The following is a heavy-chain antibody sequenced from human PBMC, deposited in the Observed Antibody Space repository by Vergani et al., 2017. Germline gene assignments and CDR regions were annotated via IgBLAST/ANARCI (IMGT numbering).Heavy chain of an antibody. CDR2: MYHSGST. J-gene: IGHJ6*03. V-gene: IGHV4-59*01. D-gene: IGHD6-25*01. CDR1: GSSMSGYY. CDR3: AKSPRLAASPYYYYYMDV. Sequence: QVRLQESGPGLVKPSETLSLTCSVSGSSMSGYYWSWIRQPPGKELEWIGYMYHSGSTNYNPSLETRVTISGDTSKNQFSLKLNSVTAADTAVYYCAKSPRLAASPYYYYYMDVWGKGTTVTVSS.